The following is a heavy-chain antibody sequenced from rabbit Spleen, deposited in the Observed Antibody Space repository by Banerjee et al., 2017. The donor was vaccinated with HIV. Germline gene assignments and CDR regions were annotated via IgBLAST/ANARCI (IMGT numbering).Heavy chain of an antibody. CDR1: GFSFSSGYD. D-gene: IGHD1-1*01. J-gene: IGHJ4*01. CDR2: VYTDGGKN. Sequence: QEQLVESGGGLVKPGASLTLICTASGFSFSSGYDMSWVRQAPGKGLEWIGFVYTDGGKNFYAGWAKGRFTISKTSSTTVTLQVTSLTAADTATYFCTRDDGSGHYIDGYFNLWGPGTLVTVS. V-gene: IGHV1S45*01. CDR3: TRDDGSGHYIDGYFNL.